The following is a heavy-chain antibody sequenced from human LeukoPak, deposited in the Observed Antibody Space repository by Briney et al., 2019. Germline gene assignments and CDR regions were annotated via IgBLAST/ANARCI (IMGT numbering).Heavy chain of an antibody. CDR3: ARARYVDTAMVSYAFDI. J-gene: IGHJ3*02. CDR1: GGSISSGGHS. CDR2: IYYSGST. Sequence: SQTLSLTCAVSGGSISSGGHSWSWIRQPPGKGLEWIGYIYYSGSTNYNPSLKSRVTISVDTSKNQFSLKLSSVTAADTAVYYCARARYVDTAMVSYAFDIWGQGTMVTVSS. V-gene: IGHV4-30-4*07. D-gene: IGHD5-18*01.